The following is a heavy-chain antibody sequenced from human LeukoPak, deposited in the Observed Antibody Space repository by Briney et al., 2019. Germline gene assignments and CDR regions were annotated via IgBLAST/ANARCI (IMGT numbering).Heavy chain of an antibody. CDR1: GYTFTSYG. Sequence: AASVKVSCKASGYTFTSYGISWVRQAPGQGLEWMGWISAYNGNTNYAQKLQGRVTMTTDTSTSTAYMELRSLRSDDTAVYYCARFFIAALSNWFDPWGQGTLVTVSS. CDR3: ARFFIAALSNWFDP. V-gene: IGHV1-18*01. J-gene: IGHJ5*02. D-gene: IGHD6-6*01. CDR2: ISAYNGNT.